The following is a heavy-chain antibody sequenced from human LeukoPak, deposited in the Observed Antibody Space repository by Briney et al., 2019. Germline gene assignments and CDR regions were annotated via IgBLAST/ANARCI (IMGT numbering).Heavy chain of an antibody. Sequence: GRSMRLSCAASGFTFDDYAMHWARQAPGKGLEWVSGISRNSGSIGYADSVKGRFTISRDNAKNSLYLQMNSLRAEDMALYYCAKGSPGGFGELLYPIDYWGQGTLVTVSS. CDR1: GFTFDDYA. CDR3: AKGSPGGFGELLYPIDY. CDR2: ISRNSGSI. V-gene: IGHV3-9*03. D-gene: IGHD3-10*01. J-gene: IGHJ4*02.